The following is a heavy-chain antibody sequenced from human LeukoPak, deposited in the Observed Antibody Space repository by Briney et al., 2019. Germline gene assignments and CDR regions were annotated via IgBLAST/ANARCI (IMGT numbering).Heavy chain of an antibody. CDR3: ARQTAAALDF. D-gene: IGHD6-13*01. CDR1: GFTLSSYW. J-gene: IGHJ4*02. CDR2: INGDGRTT. Sequence: GGSLRPSCAASGFTLSSYWMHWVRQAPGKGLVWVSRINGDGRTTDYADSVKGRFTISRDNAKNTLYLQMNSLRAEDTAMYYCARQTAAALDFWGQGTLVTVSS. V-gene: IGHV3-74*01.